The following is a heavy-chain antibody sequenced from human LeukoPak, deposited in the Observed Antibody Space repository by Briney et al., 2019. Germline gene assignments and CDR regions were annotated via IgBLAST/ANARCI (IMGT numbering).Heavy chain of an antibody. CDR2: IYYIGST. J-gene: IGHJ4*02. Sequence: SETLSLTCTVAGGSISSYYWSWIRQPPGKGLEWIGYIYYIGSTNYNPSLKSRVTISVDTSKNQFSLKLRSVTPADTAVYYCARSTYYYGSGSFDYWGQGTLVTVSS. V-gene: IGHV4-59*01. D-gene: IGHD3-10*01. CDR3: ARSTYYYGSGSFDY. CDR1: GGSISSYY.